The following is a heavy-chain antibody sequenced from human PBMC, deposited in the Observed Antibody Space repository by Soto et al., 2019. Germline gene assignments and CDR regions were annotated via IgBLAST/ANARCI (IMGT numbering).Heavy chain of an antibody. CDR1: GFTFSSYS. CDR3: ARAHDPSSLPRFFYYSSGWYADY. CDR2: ISSSSSYI. J-gene: IGHJ4*02. V-gene: IGHV3-21*01. D-gene: IGHD6-19*01. Sequence: TGGSLRLSCAASGFTFSSYSMNWVRQAPGKGLEWVSSISSSSSYIYYADSVKGRFTISRDNAKNSLYLQMNSLRAEDTAVYYCARAHDPSSLPRFFYYSSGWYADYWGQGTLVTVSS.